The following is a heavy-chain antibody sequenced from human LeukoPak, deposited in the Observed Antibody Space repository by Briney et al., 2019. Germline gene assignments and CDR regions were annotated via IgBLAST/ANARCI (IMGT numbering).Heavy chain of an antibody. V-gene: IGHV4-34*01. CDR1: GLSFGSYS. J-gene: IGHJ5*02. Sequence: PSGTLSLTCAVSGLSFGSYSWSWIRQSPGKGLEWISEISVSGDTDYNPSLKSRAKISRDASRSQFSLTLSSVTAADTAMYYCARVLGIAVVADATEDNYFDLWGQGTLVNVSS. CDR3: ARVLGIAVVADATEDNYFDL. D-gene: IGHD2-21*01. CDR2: ISVSGDT.